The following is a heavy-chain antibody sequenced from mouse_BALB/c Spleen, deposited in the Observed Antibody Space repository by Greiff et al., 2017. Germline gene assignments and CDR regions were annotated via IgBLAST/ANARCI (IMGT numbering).Heavy chain of an antibody. CDR2: INPYNGGT. CDR3: ARGYGSSY. V-gene: IGHV1S135*01. D-gene: IGHD1-1*01. Sequence: EVQVVESGPELVKPGASMKISCKASGYSFTGYTMNWVKQSHGKNLEWIGLINPYNGGTSYNQKFKGKATLTTDKSSSTAYMQLSRLTSEDSAVYFCARGYGSSYWGQGTTLTVSS. CDR1: GYSFTGYT. J-gene: IGHJ2*01.